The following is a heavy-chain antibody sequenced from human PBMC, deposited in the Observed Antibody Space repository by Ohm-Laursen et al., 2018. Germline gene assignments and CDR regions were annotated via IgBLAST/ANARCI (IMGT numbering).Heavy chain of an antibody. D-gene: IGHD4-17*01. CDR2: IKSKIDGGTT. CDR1: GFTFSNAW. CDR3: TTEFTYGDYYFDY. Sequence: GSLRLSCSASGFTFSNAWMSWVRQAPGKGLEWVGRIKSKIDGGTTDYAAPVKGRFTISRDDSINTVFLQMNSLKTEDTAVYYCTTEFTYGDYYFDYWGQGTLVTVSS. J-gene: IGHJ4*02. V-gene: IGHV3-15*01.